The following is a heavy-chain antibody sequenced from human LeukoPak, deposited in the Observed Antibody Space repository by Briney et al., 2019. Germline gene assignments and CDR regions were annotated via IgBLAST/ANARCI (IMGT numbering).Heavy chain of an antibody. CDR2: INPNSGDT. J-gene: IGHJ4*02. CDR3: AREQRRYCSSTSCPIGQ. Sequence: ASVKVSCKASGYTFTGYYMHWVRQAPGQGLEWMGWINPNSGDTNYAQGFQGRVTMTRDTSISTAYMDLSRLRSDDTAVYYCAREQRRYCSSTSCPIGQWGQGTLVTVPS. V-gene: IGHV1-2*02. CDR1: GYTFTGYY. D-gene: IGHD2-2*01.